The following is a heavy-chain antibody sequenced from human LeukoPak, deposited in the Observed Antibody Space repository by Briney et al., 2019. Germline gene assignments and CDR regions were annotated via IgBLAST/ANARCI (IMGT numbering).Heavy chain of an antibody. CDR1: GFTFSSYS. D-gene: IGHD3-22*01. J-gene: IGHJ4*02. Sequence: SGGSLRLSCAASGFTFSSYSMNWVRQAPGKGLEWVSSISSSSSYIYYADSVKGRFTISRDNAKSSLYLQMNSLRAEDTAVYYCARDDSSGYRTFDYWGQGTLVTVSS. CDR3: ARDDSSGYRTFDY. V-gene: IGHV3-21*01. CDR2: ISSSSSYI.